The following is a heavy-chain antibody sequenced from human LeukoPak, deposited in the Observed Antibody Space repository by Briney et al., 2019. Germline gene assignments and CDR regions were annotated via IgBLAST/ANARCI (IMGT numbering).Heavy chain of an antibody. D-gene: IGHD3-22*01. J-gene: IGHJ3*02. CDR2: INPNSGGT. CDR1: GYTFTGYY. Sequence: ASVKVSCKASGYTFTGYYMHWVRQAPGQGLEWMGWINPNSGGTNYAQKFQGRVTMTRDTSISTAYMELSRLRSDDTAVYYCARSITMIVVVITRNDAFDIWGQGTMVAVSS. CDR3: ARSITMIVVVITRNDAFDI. V-gene: IGHV1-2*02.